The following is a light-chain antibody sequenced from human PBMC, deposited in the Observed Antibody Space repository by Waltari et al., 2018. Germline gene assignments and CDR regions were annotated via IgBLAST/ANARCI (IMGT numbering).Light chain of an antibody. J-gene: IGKJ2*01. CDR3: QQYNNWRT. V-gene: IGKV3-15*01. Sequence: EVLMTQSPPTLSVSPGERATLSCRASQSISRNLAWYQQKPGQAPRLLIYGASTRAPGIPDRFSGSGSGTEFTLTINSLQSEDFAVYYCQQYNNWRTF. CDR2: GAS. CDR1: QSISRN.